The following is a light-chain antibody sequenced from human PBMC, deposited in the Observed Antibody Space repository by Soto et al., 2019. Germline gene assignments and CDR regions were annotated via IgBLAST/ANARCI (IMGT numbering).Light chain of an antibody. CDR1: QSDLYSSNNKNY. CDR3: QQYYSIPLT. J-gene: IGKJ4*01. CDR2: WAS. V-gene: IGKV4-1*01. Sequence: DFVMTQSPDSLAVSLGERATINCKSSQSDLYSSNNKNYLAWYQQKPGQPPKLLISWASTRESGVPGRFSGSGSETDFTLTISSLQAEDVAIYYCQQYYSIPLTFGGGTKVDIK.